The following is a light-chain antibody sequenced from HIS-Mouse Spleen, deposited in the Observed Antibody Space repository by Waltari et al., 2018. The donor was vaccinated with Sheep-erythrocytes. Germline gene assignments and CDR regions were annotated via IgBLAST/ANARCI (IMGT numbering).Light chain of an antibody. Sequence: QSALTQPASGSGSPGQSITISCTGTSSDVGSYNLVSWYQQHPGKAPKLMIYEGSKRPAGVSNRCSGSKSGNTASLTISGLQAEDESDYYCCSYAGSSTPWVFGGGTKLTVL. V-gene: IGLV2-23*01. CDR2: EGS. J-gene: IGLJ3*02. CDR1: SSDVGSYNL. CDR3: CSYAGSSTPWV.